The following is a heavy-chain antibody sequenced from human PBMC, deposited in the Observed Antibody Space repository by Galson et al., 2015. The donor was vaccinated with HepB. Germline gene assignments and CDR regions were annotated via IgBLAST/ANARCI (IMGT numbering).Heavy chain of an antibody. V-gene: IGHV1-3*01. J-gene: IGHJ4*02. CDR3: ARECEYLLLEEYYFDY. CDR2: INAGNGNT. D-gene: IGHD2-2*01. Sequence: SVKVSCKASGYTFTSYAMHWVRQAPGQRLEWMGWINAGNGNTKYSQKFQGRVTITRDTSASTAYMELSSLRSEDTAVYYCARECEYLLLEEYYFDYWGQGTLVTVSS. CDR1: GYTFTSYA.